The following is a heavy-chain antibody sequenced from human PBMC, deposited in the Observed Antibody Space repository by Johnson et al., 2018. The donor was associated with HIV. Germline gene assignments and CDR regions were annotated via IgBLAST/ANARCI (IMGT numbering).Heavy chain of an antibody. V-gene: IGHV3-7*02. Sequence: EKLVEYGGGLVQPGRSLRLSCAASGFTFTTYAMHWVRQAPGKGLEWVANIKQDGSEKYYVDSVKGRFTISRDNAKNSLHLQMNSLRAEDTAVYFCARVRRQLVRLSAFDIWGQGTLVTVSS. J-gene: IGHJ3*02. CDR1: GFTFTTYA. CDR2: IKQDGSEK. D-gene: IGHD6-6*01. CDR3: ARVRRQLVRLSAFDI.